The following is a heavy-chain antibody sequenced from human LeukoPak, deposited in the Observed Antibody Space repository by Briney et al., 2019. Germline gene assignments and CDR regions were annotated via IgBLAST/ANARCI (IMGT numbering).Heavy chain of an antibody. CDR2: IYSGGST. Sequence: GGSLRLSCEGSGYPFSNFAMSWVRQAPGKGLEWVSVIYSGGSTYYADSVKGRFTISRDNSKNTLYLQMNSLRAEDPAVYYCATSYYDFWSGYPDYWGQGTLVTVSS. D-gene: IGHD3-3*01. J-gene: IGHJ4*02. V-gene: IGHV3-66*01. CDR3: ATSYYDFWSGYPDY. CDR1: GYPFSNFA.